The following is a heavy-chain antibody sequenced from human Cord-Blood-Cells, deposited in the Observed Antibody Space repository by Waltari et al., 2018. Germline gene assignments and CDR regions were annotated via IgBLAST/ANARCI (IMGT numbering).Heavy chain of an antibody. D-gene: IGHD1-26*01. CDR2: MNPNSGNT. CDR1: GYTFTRYD. V-gene: IGHV1-8*03. J-gene: IGHJ3*02. Sequence: QVQLVQSGAEVKKPGASVKVSCKASGYTFTRYDINWLRQATGQGLEWMGWMNPNSGNTGYAQKFQGRVTITRNTSISTAYMELSSLRSEDTAVYYCARAIRGSYFPDAFDIWGQGTMVTVSS. CDR3: ARAIRGSYFPDAFDI.